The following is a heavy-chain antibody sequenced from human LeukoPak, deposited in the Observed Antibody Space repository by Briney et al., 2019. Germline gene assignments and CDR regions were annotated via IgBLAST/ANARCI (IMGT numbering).Heavy chain of an antibody. CDR3: AKAGYRNYFDY. Sequence: GGSLRLSCAASGFTFSTYALSWVRQAPGKGLEWVSAISPSGDGAYYADSVKGRFTISRDNSKNTLYVQMNSLRAEDTAAYYCAKAGYRNYFDYWGQGALVTVSS. V-gene: IGHV3-23*01. J-gene: IGHJ4*02. CDR2: ISPSGDGA. CDR1: GFTFSTYA. D-gene: IGHD2-2*02.